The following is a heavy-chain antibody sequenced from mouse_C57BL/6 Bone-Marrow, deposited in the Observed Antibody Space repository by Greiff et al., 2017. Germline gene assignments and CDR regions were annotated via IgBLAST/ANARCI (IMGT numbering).Heavy chain of an antibody. CDR2: ISSGGDYI. Sequence: DVHLVESGEGLVKPGGSLKLSCAASGFTFSSYAMSWVRQTPEKRLEWVAYISSGGDYIYYADTVKGRFTISRDNARNTLYLQMSSLKSEDTAMYYCTRGDYGSIPFAYWGQGTLVTVSA. V-gene: IGHV5-9-1*02. CDR1: GFTFSSYA. J-gene: IGHJ3*01. D-gene: IGHD1-1*01. CDR3: TRGDYGSIPFAY.